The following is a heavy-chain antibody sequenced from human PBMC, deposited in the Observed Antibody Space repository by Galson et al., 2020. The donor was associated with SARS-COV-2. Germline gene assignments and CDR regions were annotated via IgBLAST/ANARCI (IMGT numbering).Heavy chain of an antibody. D-gene: IGHD3-10*01. J-gene: IGHJ2*01. CDR2: TYYRYKWYN. CDR1: GDSVSSNSAA. Sequence: SQTLSLTCAISGDSVSSNSAAWNWIRQSPSRGLEWLGRTYYRYKWYNDYAVSVKSRITINPDTSKNQFSLQLNSVTPEDTAVYYCAREARSGITMVRGVIRHYWYFDLWGRGTLVTVSS. CDR3: AREARSGITMVRGVIRHYWYFDL. V-gene: IGHV6-1*01.